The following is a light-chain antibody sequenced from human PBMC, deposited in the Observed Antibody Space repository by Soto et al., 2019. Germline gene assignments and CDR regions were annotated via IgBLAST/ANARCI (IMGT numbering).Light chain of an antibody. CDR2: GAS. CDR3: QQYGTSPYN. J-gene: IGKJ2*01. CDR1: QSVSSSY. Sequence: EIVLTQSPGTLSLSPGERATLSCRASQSVSSSYLTWYQQKPGQTPRLLIYGASSRATGIPDRFSGTGSGTDFTLTISRLDPEDFAVYYCQQYGTSPYNLGQGTKLEI. V-gene: IGKV3-20*01.